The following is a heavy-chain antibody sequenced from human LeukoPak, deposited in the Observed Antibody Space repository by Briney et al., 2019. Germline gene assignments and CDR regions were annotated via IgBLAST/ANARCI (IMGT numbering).Heavy chain of an antibody. D-gene: IGHD5-12*01. Sequence: GGSLRLSCAASGFTFSSYWMSWVRQAPGKGLEWVANIKEDGSAKYSVDSVKGRFTISRDNAKNTSYLQMNSLRAEDTAVYYCARDSPGYGAYDLGWGQGTLVTVSS. CDR3: ARDSPGYGAYDLG. J-gene: IGHJ4*02. CDR2: IKEDGSAK. CDR1: GFTFSSYW. V-gene: IGHV3-7*04.